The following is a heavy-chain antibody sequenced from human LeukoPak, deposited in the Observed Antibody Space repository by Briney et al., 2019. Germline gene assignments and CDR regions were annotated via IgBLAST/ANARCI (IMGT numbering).Heavy chain of an antibody. J-gene: IGHJ4*02. D-gene: IGHD3-10*01. Sequence: GGSLRLSCAVYGFIFSVYGMYWVRQAPGKGLEWVAGIWYDGGNKYYADSVKGRFTLSRDNSKNKLYLQINSLRADDTAVYYCARDGASGSLPPLGEFDNWGQGTLVTVSS. V-gene: IGHV3-33*07. CDR1: GFIFSVYG. CDR2: IWYDGGNK. CDR3: ARDGASGSLPPLGEFDN.